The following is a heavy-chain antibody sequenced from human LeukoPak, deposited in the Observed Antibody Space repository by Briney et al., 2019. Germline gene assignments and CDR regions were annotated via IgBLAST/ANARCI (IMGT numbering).Heavy chain of an antibody. V-gene: IGHV3-21*01. D-gene: IGHD5-18*01. Sequence: NSGGSLRLSCAASGFTFSSYSMNWVRQAPGKGLEWVSSISSSSSYIYYADSVKGRFTISRDNAKNSLYLQMNSLRAEDTAVYYCASSGGQLWLINEMKHFDYWGQGTLVTVSS. J-gene: IGHJ4*02. CDR2: ISSSSSYI. CDR1: GFTFSSYS. CDR3: ASSGGQLWLINEMKHFDY.